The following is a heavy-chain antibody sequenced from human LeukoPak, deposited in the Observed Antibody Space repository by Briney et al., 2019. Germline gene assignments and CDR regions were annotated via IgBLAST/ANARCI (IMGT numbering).Heavy chain of an antibody. J-gene: IGHJ5*02. CDR3: ARSIVVVVAATGWFDP. CDR2: INPNSGGT. D-gene: IGHD2-15*01. Sequence: ASVKVSCKASGYTFTGYYMHWVRQAPGQGLEWMGWINPNSGGTNYAQKFQGRVTMTRDTSISTAYMELSRLRSDATAVYYCARSIVVVVAATGWFDPWGQGTLVTVSS. CDR1: GYTFTGYY. V-gene: IGHV1-2*02.